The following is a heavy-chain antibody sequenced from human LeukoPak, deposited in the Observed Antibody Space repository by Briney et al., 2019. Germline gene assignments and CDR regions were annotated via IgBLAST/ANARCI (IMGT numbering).Heavy chain of an antibody. CDR2: ISYDGSNK. V-gene: IGHV3-30*18. J-gene: IGHJ4*02. Sequence: PGGSLRLSCAASGFTFSSYGMHWVRQAPGKGLEWVAVISYDGSNKYYADSVKGRFTISRDNSKNTLYLQMNGLRAEDTAVYYCAKDRSLSYFDYWGQGTLVNVSS. CDR1: GFTFSSYG. CDR3: AKDRSLSYFDY.